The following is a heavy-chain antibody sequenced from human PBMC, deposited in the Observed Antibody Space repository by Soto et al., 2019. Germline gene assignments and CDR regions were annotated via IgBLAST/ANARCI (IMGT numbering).Heavy chain of an antibody. V-gene: IGHV3-15*07. CDR3: TTVRFGELQTRLYYYYGMDV. J-gene: IGHJ6*02. CDR1: GFTFSNAW. CDR2: IKSKTDGGTT. Sequence: GGSLRLSCAASGFTFSNAWMNWVRQAPGKGLEWVGRIKSKTDGGTTDYAAPVKGRFTISRDDSKNTLYLQMNSLKTEDTAVYYCTTVRFGELQTRLYYYYGMDVWGQGTTVTVSS. D-gene: IGHD3-10*01.